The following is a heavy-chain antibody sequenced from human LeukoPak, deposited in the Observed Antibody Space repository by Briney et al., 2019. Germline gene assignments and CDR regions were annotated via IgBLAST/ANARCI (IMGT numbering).Heavy chain of an antibody. CDR2: ISASRGIT. CDR1: GFNYSSYT. Sequence: GGSLRLSCAASGFNYSSYTMNWVRQAPGMGLEWLSYISASRGITYYADSVKGRFTISRDNAKNSLYLQMNSLKAEDTAVYYCVRGSLASGVVVYYYYYLDVWGKGTTVTVSS. J-gene: IGHJ6*03. V-gene: IGHV3-48*01. D-gene: IGHD3-3*01. CDR3: VRGSLASGVVVYYYYYLDV.